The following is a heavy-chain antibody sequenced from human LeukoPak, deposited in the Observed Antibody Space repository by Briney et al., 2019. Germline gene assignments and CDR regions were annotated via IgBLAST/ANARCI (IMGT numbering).Heavy chain of an antibody. D-gene: IGHD4-11*01. CDR2: TYYRSSWSN. V-gene: IGHV6-1*01. J-gene: IGHJ3*02. CDR3: ARAAYRAFYI. CDR1: GDSVPSSDAT. Sequence: SQTLSLTCDISGDSVPSSDATWNWIRQSPSRGLEWLGRTYYRSSWSNDYAPSVRSRITMNSDTAKNQFSLQLNSVTPEDTAVYYCARAAYRAFYIWGQGTMVTVSS.